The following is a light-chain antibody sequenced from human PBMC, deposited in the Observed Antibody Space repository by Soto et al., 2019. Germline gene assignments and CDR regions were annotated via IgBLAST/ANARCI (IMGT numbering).Light chain of an antibody. CDR3: QQYGSSPLT. CDR2: GAS. CDR1: QSVSSSY. V-gene: IGKV3-20*01. J-gene: IGKJ4*01. Sequence: DIVLTQSPGTLSLSPGERATLSCRASQSVSSSYLAWYQQKPGQAPRLLIYGASIRATGIPDRFSGSGSGTDSTLTISRLESEDFAVYYWQQYGSSPLTFGGGTKVEIK.